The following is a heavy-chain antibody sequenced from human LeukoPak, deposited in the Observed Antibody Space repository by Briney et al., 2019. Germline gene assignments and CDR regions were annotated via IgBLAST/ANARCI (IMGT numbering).Heavy chain of an antibody. CDR1: GGSISSYS. Sequence: SETLSLTCTVSGGSISSYSWSWIRQPPGKGLEWIGYIYHTGSTYYNPSLKSRVTISVDRSENQFSLKLGSVTAADTAVYYCARGYYDSSGYYLDYWGQGTLVTVSS. CDR2: IYHTGST. D-gene: IGHD3-22*01. CDR3: ARGYYDSSGYYLDY. J-gene: IGHJ4*02. V-gene: IGHV4-30-2*01.